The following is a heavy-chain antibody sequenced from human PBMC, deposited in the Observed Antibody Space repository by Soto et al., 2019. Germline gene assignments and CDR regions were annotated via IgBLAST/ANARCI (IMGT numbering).Heavy chain of an antibody. D-gene: IGHD4-17*01. J-gene: IGHJ4*02. CDR2: ISYDGSNK. CDR1: GFTFSSYA. CDR3: ARDHADYGDSHFDY. V-gene: IGHV3-30-3*01. Sequence: GSLRLSCAASGFTFSSYAMHWVRQAPGKGLEWVAVISYDGSNKYYADSVKGRFTISRDNSKNTLYLQMNSLRAEDTAVYYCARDHADYGDSHFDYWGQGTLVTVSS.